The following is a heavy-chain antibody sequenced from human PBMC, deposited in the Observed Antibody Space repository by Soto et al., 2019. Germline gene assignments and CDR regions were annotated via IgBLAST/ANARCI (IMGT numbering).Heavy chain of an antibody. CDR2: VSSTVSS. CDR3: ARGVQASGTDWLDH. CDR1: VGSISNYY. D-gene: IGHD6-13*01. V-gene: IGHV4-4*07. Sequence: SEALARTCSVAVGSISNYYLSWIRQPAEKRLEWIGRVSSTVSSYYNPSLKNRVTISVDTSNNQVSLNLTTVTAADTAVYYCARGVQASGTDWLDHWGQGTLVTVYS. J-gene: IGHJ5*02.